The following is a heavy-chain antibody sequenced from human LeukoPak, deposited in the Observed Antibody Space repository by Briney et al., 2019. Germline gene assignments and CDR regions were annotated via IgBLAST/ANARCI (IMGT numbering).Heavy chain of an antibody. J-gene: IGHJ6*03. D-gene: IGHD3-22*01. Sequence: GGSLRLSCAASGFTFSSYGMSWVRQAPKKGLEWVSVISASGGSTNYADSVKGRFTISRDNSKNTLYLQMNSLRAEDTAVYYCAKDAAPRYYYDSSGYYSLTYYYYYMDVWGKGTTVTISS. V-gene: IGHV3-23*01. CDR3: AKDAAPRYYYDSSGYYSLTYYYYYMDV. CDR1: GFTFSSYG. CDR2: ISASGGST.